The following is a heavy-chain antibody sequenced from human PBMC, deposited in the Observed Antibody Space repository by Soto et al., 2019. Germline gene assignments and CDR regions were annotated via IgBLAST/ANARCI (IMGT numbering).Heavy chain of an antibody. CDR3: AKDVGQQLVLNYGMDV. J-gene: IGHJ6*02. Sequence: QVQLVESGGGVIQPGTSLSLSCGSSGFTFRSFGMYWVRQAPGKGLEWVAVVSYDGNHKYYADSVKGRFTVPRDNDKNMLYLQMNSLRGEDTAVYYCAKDVGQQLVLNYGMDVWGQGTTVTVSS. CDR2: VSYDGNHK. V-gene: IGHV3-30*18. D-gene: IGHD6-13*01. CDR1: GFTFRSFG.